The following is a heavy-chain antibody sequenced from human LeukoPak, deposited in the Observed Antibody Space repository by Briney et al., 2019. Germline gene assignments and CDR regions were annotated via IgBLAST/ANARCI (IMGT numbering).Heavy chain of an antibody. CDR1: GFTFSSYE. J-gene: IGHJ4*02. V-gene: IGHV3-21*01. Sequence: AGGSLRLSWAAAGFTFSSYEMNWVRQAPGKWLEWVSSISSSSSYIYYADSVKGRFIISRDKAQNSLSLQMNSLRAEDTAVYYCARVGSDYGTSFDYWGKGNLVNVPS. CDR3: ARVGSDYGTSFDY. CDR2: ISSSSSYI. D-gene: IGHD1-26*01.